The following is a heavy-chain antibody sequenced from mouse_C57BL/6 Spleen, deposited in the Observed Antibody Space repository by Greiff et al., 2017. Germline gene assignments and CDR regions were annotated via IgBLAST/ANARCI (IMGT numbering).Heavy chain of an antibody. D-gene: IGHD1-1*01. V-gene: IGHV5-17*01. CDR2: ISSGRSTI. Sequence: EVKLMESGGGLVKPGGSLKLSCAASGFTFSDYGMHWVRQAPEKGLEWVAYISSGRSTIYYADTVKGRFTISRDNAKNTLFLQMTSLRSEDTAMYYCARSYYGSSYYFDYWGQGTTLTVSS. CDR3: ARSYYGSSYYFDY. J-gene: IGHJ2*01. CDR1: GFTFSDYG.